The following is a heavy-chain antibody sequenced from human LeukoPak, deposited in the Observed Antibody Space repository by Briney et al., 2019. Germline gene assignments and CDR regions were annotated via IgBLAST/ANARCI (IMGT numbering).Heavy chain of an antibody. D-gene: IGHD6-13*01. CDR3: TKEYSGAAAFDY. CDR1: GFIFSSFG. V-gene: IGHV3-30*02. Sequence: GGSLRLSCAASGFIFSSFGMHWVRQAPGKGLEWVAFIRYDGSNKYNADSVKGRFTISRDNSKKTLYLQMNSLRAEDTAVYYCTKEYSGAAAFDYWGQGTLVTVSS. CDR2: IRYDGSNK. J-gene: IGHJ4*02.